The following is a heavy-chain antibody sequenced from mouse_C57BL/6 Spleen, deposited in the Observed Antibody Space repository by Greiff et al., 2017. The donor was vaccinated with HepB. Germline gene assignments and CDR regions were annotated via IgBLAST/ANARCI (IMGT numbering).Heavy chain of an antibody. CDR2: IDPSDSYT. CDR3: ARGPYYGSLYYAMDY. Sequence: QVQLKQPGAELVMPGASVKLSCKASGYTFTSYWMHWVKQRPGQGLEWIGEIDPSDSYTNYNQKFKGKSTLTVDKSSSTAYMQLSSLTSEDSAVYYCARGPYYGSLYYAMDYWGQGTSVTVSS. V-gene: IGHV1-69*01. J-gene: IGHJ4*01. CDR1: GYTFTSYW. D-gene: IGHD1-1*01.